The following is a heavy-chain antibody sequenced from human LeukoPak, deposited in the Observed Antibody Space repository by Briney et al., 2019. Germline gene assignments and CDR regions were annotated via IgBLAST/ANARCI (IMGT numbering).Heavy chain of an antibody. V-gene: IGHV3-30*02. D-gene: IGHD1-1*01. CDR1: GFIFSSYG. Sequence: PGGSLRLSCAASGFIFSSYGMHWVRQAPGKGLEWVAFIRYDGSNKYYADSVKGRFTISRDNSKNTLYLQMNSLRAEDTAVYYCAKVLGPTTLLKSIRRVDGTVPIDYWGQGTLATVSS. J-gene: IGHJ4*02. CDR2: IRYDGSNK. CDR3: AKVLGPTTLLKSIRRVDGTVPIDY.